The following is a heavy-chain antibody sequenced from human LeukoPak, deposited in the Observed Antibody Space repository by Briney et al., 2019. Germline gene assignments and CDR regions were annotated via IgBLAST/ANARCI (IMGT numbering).Heavy chain of an antibody. D-gene: IGHD3-9*01. CDR1: GFTFSSYA. CDR2: IKQDGSVK. V-gene: IGHV3-7*01. CDR3: ARIALYDDTAFYSGYYYYYYPMDV. J-gene: IGHJ6*02. Sequence: GGSLRLSCAASGFTFSSYAMSWVRQAPGKGLEWVANIKQDGSVKHYVDSVKGRFTISRDNTKNSLYLQMNSLRAEDTAVYYCARIALYDDTAFYSGYYYYYYPMDVWGQGTTVTVSS.